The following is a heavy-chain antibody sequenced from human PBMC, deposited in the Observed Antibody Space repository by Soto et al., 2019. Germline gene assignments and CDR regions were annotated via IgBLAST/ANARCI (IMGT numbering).Heavy chain of an antibody. V-gene: IGHV2-5*02. CDR3: VRNWRYYGGDYYYGMDA. D-gene: IGHD3-10*01. CDR1: GFSLNTGGVG. J-gene: IGHJ6*02. Sequence: ITLKESGPTLVKPTQTLTLTCTFSGFSLNTGGVGVGWVRQPRGKAMEWLALIYWDDDERYRPSLRSRLNITKEPINNQVVLTTTNMDPEDTSTYYCVRNWRYYGGDYYYGMDAWGQGTTVTVSS. CDR2: IYWDDDE.